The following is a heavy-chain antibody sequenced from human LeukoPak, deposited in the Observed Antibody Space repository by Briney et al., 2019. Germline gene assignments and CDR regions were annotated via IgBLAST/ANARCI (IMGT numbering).Heavy chain of an antibody. V-gene: IGHV1-69*13. CDR1: GGTFSSYA. Sequence: AASVKVYCKASGGTFSSYAISWVRQAPGQGLEWMGGIIPIFGTANYAQKFQGRVTITADESTSTAYMELSSLRSEDTAVYYCARDRSSMVRGVPYYYYYYMDVWGKGTTVTISS. J-gene: IGHJ6*03. CDR3: ARDRSSMVRGVPYYYYYYMDV. CDR2: IIPIFGTA. D-gene: IGHD3-10*01.